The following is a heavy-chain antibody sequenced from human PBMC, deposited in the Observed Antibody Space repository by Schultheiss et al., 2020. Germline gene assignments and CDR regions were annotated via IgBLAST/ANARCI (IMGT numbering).Heavy chain of an antibody. CDR3: ARANDYGDYVNAFDI. Sequence: SETLSLTCSVSGGFISGSYWSWIRQPPGKGLEWIGYIYYSGSTNYNPSLKSRVTISVDTSKNQFSLKLSSVTAADTAVYYCARANDYGDYVNAFDIWGQGTMVNVSS. D-gene: IGHD4-17*01. CDR1: GGFISGSY. V-gene: IGHV4-59*01. CDR2: IYYSGST. J-gene: IGHJ3*02.